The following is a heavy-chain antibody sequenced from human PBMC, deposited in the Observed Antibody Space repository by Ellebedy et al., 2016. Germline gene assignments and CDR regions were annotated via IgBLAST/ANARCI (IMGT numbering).Heavy chain of an antibody. Sequence: ASVKVSXXASGYTFINYDINWVRQATGQGLEWMGWMNPKSGNTGYAQKFQGRVTMTRSASISTAYMEVTSLRSDDTAVYYCARGDYRNYGLYYYNLDVWGEGTTVTVSS. V-gene: IGHV1-8*01. D-gene: IGHD2/OR15-2a*01. CDR2: MNPKSGNT. CDR1: GYTFINYD. J-gene: IGHJ6*03. CDR3: ARGDYRNYGLYYYNLDV.